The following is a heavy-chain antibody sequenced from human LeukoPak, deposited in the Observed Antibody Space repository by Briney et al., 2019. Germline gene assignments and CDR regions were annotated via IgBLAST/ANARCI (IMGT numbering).Heavy chain of an antibody. CDR1: GGSISSYY. J-gene: IGHJ4*02. D-gene: IGHD1-26*01. Sequence: PSETLSLTCTVSGGSISSYYWSWIRQPPGKGLEWIGYIYNSGSTNYNPSLKSRVTISVDTSKNQFSLKLSSVTAADTAVYYCARDVGATPGYFDYWGQGTLVTVSS. CDR2: IYNSGST. V-gene: IGHV4-59*01. CDR3: ARDVGATPGYFDY.